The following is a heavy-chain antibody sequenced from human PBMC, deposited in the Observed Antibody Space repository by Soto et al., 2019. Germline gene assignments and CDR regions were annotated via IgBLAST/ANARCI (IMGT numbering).Heavy chain of an antibody. CDR2: MNPNTGNT. CDR3: ARTMGGIAAAGSDF. V-gene: IGHV1-8*01. CDR1: GYTFSNYD. D-gene: IGHD6-13*01. J-gene: IGHJ4*02. Sequence: QVQLVQSGAEVKKPGASVKVSCKASGYTFSNYDIEWVRLATGQGLEWMGSMNPNTGNTDYAQKFQGRVTMTMTTSISTAYMELSSLRSEDTAIYYCARTMGGIAAAGSDFWGQGTLVTVSA.